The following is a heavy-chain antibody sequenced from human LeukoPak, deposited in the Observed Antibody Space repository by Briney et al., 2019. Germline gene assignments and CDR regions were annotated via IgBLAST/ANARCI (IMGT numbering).Heavy chain of an antibody. J-gene: IGHJ3*02. CDR2: IYPGDSDT. V-gene: IGHV5-51*01. CDR3: ARRNDWKNDAFDI. Sequence: GESLKISCKGSGYSFTSYWIGWVRQMPGKGLEWMGIIYPGDSDTRYSPSFQGQDTISAEKSISTAYLQWSSLKASDTAMYYCARRNDWKNDAFDIWGQGTMVTVSS. CDR1: GYSFTSYW. D-gene: IGHD1-1*01.